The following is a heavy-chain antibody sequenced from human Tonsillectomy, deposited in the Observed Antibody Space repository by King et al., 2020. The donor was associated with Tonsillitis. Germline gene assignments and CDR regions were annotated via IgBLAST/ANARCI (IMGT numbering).Heavy chain of an antibody. CDR2: IWYDGSNK. V-gene: IGHV3-33*08. CDR3: ARGPGCTNGVCSDFDY. D-gene: IGHD2-8*01. CDR1: GFTFSSYG. Sequence: VQLVESGGGVVQPGRSLRLSCAASGFTFSSYGMHWVRQAPGKGLEWVAVIWYDGSNKYYADSVKGRFTISRDNSKNTLYLQMNSLRAEDTAVYYCARGPGCTNGVCSDFDYWGQGTLVTFSP. J-gene: IGHJ4*02.